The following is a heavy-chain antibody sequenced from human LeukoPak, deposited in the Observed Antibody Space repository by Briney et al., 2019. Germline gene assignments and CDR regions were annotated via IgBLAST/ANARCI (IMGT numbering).Heavy chain of an antibody. D-gene: IGHD1-26*01. CDR2: ISGSGDES. J-gene: IGHJ4*02. V-gene: IGHV3-23*01. CDR3: ANQYSKVGSTPDY. Sequence: GSLRLSCAASGFTLSSYGMSWFRQAPEKGLEWVAGISGSGDESNYLDSVRGRFTISRDNSKNTLYMEMSSLRVDDTAKYYCANQYSKVGSTPDYWGQGTLVTVSS. CDR1: GFTLSSYG.